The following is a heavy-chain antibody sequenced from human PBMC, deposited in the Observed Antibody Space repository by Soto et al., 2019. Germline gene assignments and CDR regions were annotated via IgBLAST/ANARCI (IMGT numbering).Heavy chain of an antibody. D-gene: IGHD3-22*01. V-gene: IGHV4-30-4*01. CDR2: IYYSGST. J-gene: IGHJ4*02. CDR3: ARDYMIRGFDY. Sequence: SETLSLTCTVSGGSISSGDYYWSWIRQPPGKGLEWIGYIYYSGSTYYNPSLKSRVTISVDTSKNQFSLKLSSVTAADTAVYHCARDYMIRGFDYWGQGTLVTVSS. CDR1: GGSISSGDYY.